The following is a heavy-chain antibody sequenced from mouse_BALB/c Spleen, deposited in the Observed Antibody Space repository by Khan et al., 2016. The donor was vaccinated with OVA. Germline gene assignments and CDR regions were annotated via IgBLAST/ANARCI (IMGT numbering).Heavy chain of an antibody. CDR1: GISITSGNYR. V-gene: IGHV3-5*02. Sequence: EVKLLESGPGLVKPSQTVSLTCTVTGISITSGNYRWSWIRQFPGNKLEWIGNIYYSGTVTYNPSLTSRTTITRATSKNQFFLEMNSLTAEDTATYYCARDYGSLYWYFDVWGAGTTVTGSS. CDR3: ARDYGSLYWYFDV. CDR2: IYYSGTV. D-gene: IGHD1-1*01. J-gene: IGHJ1*01.